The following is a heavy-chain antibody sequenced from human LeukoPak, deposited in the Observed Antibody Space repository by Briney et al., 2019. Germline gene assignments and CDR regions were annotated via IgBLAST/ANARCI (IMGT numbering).Heavy chain of an antibody. CDR2: INPVDSET. Sequence: GESLKISCKGSGYRFTDHWIAWVRQMPGKCLECMGIINPVDSETRYSPSFQGQVTISVDKSITTASLQWSSLRASDTAMYYCARQGSSTTSWQTIDYWGQGTLVSVSS. D-gene: IGHD2-2*01. J-gene: IGHJ4*02. CDR3: ARQGSSTTSWQTIDY. V-gene: IGHV5-51*01. CDR1: GYRFTDHW.